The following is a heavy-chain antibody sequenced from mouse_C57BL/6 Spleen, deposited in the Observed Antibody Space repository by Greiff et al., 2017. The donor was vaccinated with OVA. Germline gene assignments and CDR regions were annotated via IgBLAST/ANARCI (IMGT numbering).Heavy chain of an antibody. CDR3: ARSRNWDYYFDY. J-gene: IGHJ2*01. CDR1: GYTFTSYW. CDR2: INPSNGGT. D-gene: IGHD4-1*01. Sequence: QVHVKQPGTELVKPGASVKLSCKASGYTFTSYWMHWVKQRPGQGLEWIGNINPSNGGTNYNEKFKSKATLTVDKSSSTAYMQLSSLTSEDSAVYYCARSRNWDYYFDYWGQGTTLTVSS. V-gene: IGHV1-53*01.